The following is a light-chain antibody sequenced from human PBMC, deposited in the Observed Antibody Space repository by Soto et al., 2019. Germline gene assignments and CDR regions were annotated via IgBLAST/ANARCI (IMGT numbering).Light chain of an antibody. CDR3: QSHDSSLNSWV. Sequence: QSVLTQPPSMSGAPGQRVTISCTGSSSNIGAGYDVHWYQLLPGTAPKLLIYGNTNRPSGVPDRFSGSKSGTSASLAITGLRAADEADYYCQSHDSSLNSWVFGGGTKLTVL. J-gene: IGLJ3*02. V-gene: IGLV1-40*01. CDR2: GNT. CDR1: SSNIGAGYD.